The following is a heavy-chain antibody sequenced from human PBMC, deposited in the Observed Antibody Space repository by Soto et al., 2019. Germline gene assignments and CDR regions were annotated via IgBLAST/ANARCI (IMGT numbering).Heavy chain of an antibody. CDR3: AGDSISGVVPEYYYGMDV. D-gene: IGHD3-3*01. J-gene: IGHJ6*02. V-gene: IGHV1-18*01. CDR2: ISAYNGNT. CDR1: GYTFTSYG. Sequence: ASVKVSCKASGYTFTSYGISWVRQAPGQGLEWMGWISAYNGNTNYAQKLQGRVTMTTDTSTSTAYMELRSLRSDDTAVYYCAGDSISGVVPEYYYGMDVWGQGTTVTVSS.